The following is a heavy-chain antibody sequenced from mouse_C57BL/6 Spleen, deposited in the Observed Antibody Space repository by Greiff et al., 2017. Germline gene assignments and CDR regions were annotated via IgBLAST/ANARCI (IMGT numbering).Heavy chain of an antibody. Sequence: EVKLVESGGGLVKPGGSLKLSCAASGFTFSDYGMHWVRQAPEKGLEWVAYISSGSSTIYYADTVKGRFTISRDNAKNTLFLQMTSLRSEDTAMYYCARGGVAAWFAYWGQGTLVTVSA. CDR1: GFTFSDYG. CDR3: ARGGVAAWFAY. CDR2: ISSGSSTI. J-gene: IGHJ3*01. V-gene: IGHV5-17*01.